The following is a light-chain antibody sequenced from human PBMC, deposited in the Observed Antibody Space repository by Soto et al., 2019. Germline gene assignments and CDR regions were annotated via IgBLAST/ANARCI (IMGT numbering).Light chain of an antibody. CDR1: QDIRSW. Sequence: DLQITHSPSSLSAPVSYRVTITCRASQDIRSWFAWYQQKPGKVPKLLIYAASILQSGVPSRFSGSGSGTDFTLTINNLQPEDFATYYCQQAKSFPVSFGQGTRLEI. V-gene: IGKV1D-12*01. CDR2: AAS. J-gene: IGKJ5*01. CDR3: QQAKSFPVS.